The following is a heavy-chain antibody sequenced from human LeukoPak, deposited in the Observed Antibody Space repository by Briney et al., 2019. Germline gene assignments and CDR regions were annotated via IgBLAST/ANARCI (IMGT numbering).Heavy chain of an antibody. CDR2: ISYDGSNK. V-gene: IGHV3-30-3*01. CDR1: GFTFSSYA. Sequence: GGSLRLSCAASGFTFSSYAMHWVRQAPGKGLEWVAVISYDGSNKYYADSVRGRFTISRDNSKNTLYLQMNSLRAEDTAVYYCARVPGYDSSGYFDYWGQGTLVTVSS. CDR3: ARVPGYDSSGYFDY. D-gene: IGHD3-22*01. J-gene: IGHJ4*02.